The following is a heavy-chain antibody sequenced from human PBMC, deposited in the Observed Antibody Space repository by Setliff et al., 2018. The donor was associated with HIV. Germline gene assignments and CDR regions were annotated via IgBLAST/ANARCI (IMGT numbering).Heavy chain of an antibody. J-gene: IGHJ3*02. V-gene: IGHV4-61*09. CDR2: IYTSGST. CDR1: GGSISSGSYY. CDR3: ARAGAATRKAFDI. D-gene: IGHD1-26*01. Sequence: SETLSLTCTVSGGSISSGSYYWSWIRQPAGKGLEWIGHIYTSGSTDYNPSLKSRVTISVDTSKNQFSLKLSSVTAADTAVYYCARAGAATRKAFDIWGQGTMVTVSS.